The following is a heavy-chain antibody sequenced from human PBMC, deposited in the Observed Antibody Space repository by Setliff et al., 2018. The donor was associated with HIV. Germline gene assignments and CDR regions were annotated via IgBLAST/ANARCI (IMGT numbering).Heavy chain of an antibody. V-gene: IGHV4-59*01. J-gene: IGHJ6*03. CDR1: GGSITGYF. Sequence: PSETLSLTCTVSGGSITGYFWNWIRQSPGKGLEWIGYIYYNGNTNYNPTLNSRGTISVDTSKNQFSLKLTSVTAADTAVYYCARGRGQLHSYYYLDVWGTGITVTVSS. CDR3: ARGRGQLHSYYYLDV. CDR2: IYYNGNT. D-gene: IGHD1-1*01.